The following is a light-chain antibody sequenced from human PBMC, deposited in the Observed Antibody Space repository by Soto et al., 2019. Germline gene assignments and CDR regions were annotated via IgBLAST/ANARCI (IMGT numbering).Light chain of an antibody. CDR2: DAS. CDR3: QQRGT. CDR1: QSVSSY. J-gene: IGKJ4*01. Sequence: EIVLTQSPATLSLSPGERATLSCRASQSVSSYLAWYQQKPGQAPRLLIYDASNRATGIPARFSGGGSGTDFTLTISNLEPEDFAVYYCQQRGTFGGGTKVDI. V-gene: IGKV3-11*01.